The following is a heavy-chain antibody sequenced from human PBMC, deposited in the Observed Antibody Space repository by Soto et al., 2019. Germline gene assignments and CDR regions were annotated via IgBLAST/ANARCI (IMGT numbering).Heavy chain of an antibody. D-gene: IGHD1-7*01. J-gene: IGHJ6*02. V-gene: IGHV1-18*01. CDR3: ARAAGTTRYYGMDV. CDR1: GYTFTSYG. Sequence: ASVKVSCKASGYTFTSYGISWLRQSPGQGLEWMGWISAYNGNTNYAQKLQGRVTMTTDTSTSTAYMELRSLRSDDTAVYYCARAAGTTRYYGMDVWGQGTTVTVSS. CDR2: ISAYNGNT.